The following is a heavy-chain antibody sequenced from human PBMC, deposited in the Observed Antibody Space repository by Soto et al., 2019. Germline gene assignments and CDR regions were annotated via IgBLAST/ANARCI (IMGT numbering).Heavy chain of an antibody. CDR2: IVGSGVST. CDR3: ALAFLVRGVIKDY. Sequence: PGGSLRLSCAASGFTFSTYAMSWVRRAPGKGLEWVSAIVGSGVSTYYADSVKGRFTISRDNSKNTLYLQMNSLRAEDTAVYYCALAFLVRGVIKDYWGQGTLVTVSS. D-gene: IGHD3-10*01. CDR1: GFTFSTYA. J-gene: IGHJ4*02. V-gene: IGHV3-23*01.